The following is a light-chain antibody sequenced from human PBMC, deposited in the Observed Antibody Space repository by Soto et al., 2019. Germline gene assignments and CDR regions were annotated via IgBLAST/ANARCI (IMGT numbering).Light chain of an antibody. CDR1: QGVRMW. Sequence: DIQLTQSPSTLSGSVGDRVTITCRANQGVRMWLAWYLQKPGKAPKLLIYDASTLESGVPSRFSGSGSGTEFTLTISSLQPDDFGTYFCQQYDTYPVTFGQGTRLEIK. V-gene: IGKV1-5*01. J-gene: IGKJ5*01. CDR2: DAS. CDR3: QQYDTYPVT.